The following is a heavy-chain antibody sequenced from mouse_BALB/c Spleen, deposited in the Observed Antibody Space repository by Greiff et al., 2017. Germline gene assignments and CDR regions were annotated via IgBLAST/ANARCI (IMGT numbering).Heavy chain of an antibody. D-gene: IGHD2-3*01. CDR1: GFTFSSYT. CDR3: ARGDGYFYYAMDY. CDR2: ISNGGGST. V-gene: IGHV5-12-2*01. J-gene: IGHJ4*01. Sequence: EVQLVESGGGLVQPGGSLKLSCAASGFTFSSYTMSWVRQTPEKRLEWVAYISNGGGSTYYPDTVKGRFTISRDNAKNTLYLQMSSLKSEDTAMYYCARGDGYFYYAMDYWGQGTSVTVSS.